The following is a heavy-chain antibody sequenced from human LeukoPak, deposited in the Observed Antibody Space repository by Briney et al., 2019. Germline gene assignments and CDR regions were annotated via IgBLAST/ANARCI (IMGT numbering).Heavy chain of an antibody. V-gene: IGHV3-23*01. D-gene: IGHD4-17*01. CDR3: AKDHNDYGDYGAFDY. CDR2: ISGSGGST. J-gene: IGHJ4*02. CDR1: GFTFSSYA. Sequence: GGSLGLSCAASGFTFSSYAMSWVRQAPGKGLEWVSAISGSGGSTYYADSVKGRFTISRDNSKNTLYLQMNGLRAEDTAVYYCAKDHNDYGDYGAFDYWGQGTLVTVSS.